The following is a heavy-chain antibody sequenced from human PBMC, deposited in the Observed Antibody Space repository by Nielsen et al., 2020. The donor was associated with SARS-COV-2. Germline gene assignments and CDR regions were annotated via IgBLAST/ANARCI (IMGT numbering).Heavy chain of an antibody. CDR1: GFSFSNFG. Sequence: LKISCGVSGFSFSNFGMTWVRQTPGKGLEWVSVISGGGGSTYYIDSVKGRFTISRDNSKNTLYLQMNSLRAEDTAVYYCARDFGFNVLAGDAATFGIWGQGTMVTVSS. CDR3: ARDFGFNVLAGDAATFGI. J-gene: IGHJ3*02. D-gene: IGHD3-16*01. V-gene: IGHV3-23*01. CDR2: ISGGGGST.